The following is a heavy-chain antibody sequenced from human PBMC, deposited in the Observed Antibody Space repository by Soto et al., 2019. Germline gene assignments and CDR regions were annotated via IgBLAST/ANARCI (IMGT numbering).Heavy chain of an antibody. CDR2: ISSSSSTI. V-gene: IGHV3-48*01. J-gene: IGHJ6*03. D-gene: IGHD3-10*01. Sequence: PGGSLRLSCAASGFTFSSYSMNWVRQAPGKGLEWVSYISSSSSTIYYADSVKGRFTISRDNAKNSLYLQMNSLRAEDTAVYYCAIDYGSGSYYNVEYYYYYYYMDVWGKGTTVTVSS. CDR3: AIDYGSGSYYNVEYYYYYYYMDV. CDR1: GFTFSSYS.